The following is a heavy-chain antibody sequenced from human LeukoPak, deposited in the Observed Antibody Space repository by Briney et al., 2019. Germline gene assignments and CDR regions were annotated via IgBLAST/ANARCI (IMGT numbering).Heavy chain of an antibody. V-gene: IGHV4-59*01. Sequence: SETLFLTCTVSGGSISSYYWSWIRQPPGKGLEWIGYIDYSGTTTYSPSLKSRVTISVDTSKNQFSLRLSSVTAADTAVYYCARVGGGSYSYFDFWGLGTLVTVSS. CDR1: GGSISSYY. D-gene: IGHD1-26*01. J-gene: IGHJ4*02. CDR3: ARVGGGSYSYFDF. CDR2: IDYSGTT.